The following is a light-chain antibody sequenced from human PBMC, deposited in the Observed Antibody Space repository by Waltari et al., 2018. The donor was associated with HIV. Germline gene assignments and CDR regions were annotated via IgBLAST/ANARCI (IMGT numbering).Light chain of an antibody. V-gene: IGLV2-23*03. CDR3: SSYTSFSTVL. CDR2: EGN. CDR1: SSDVGTYSL. J-gene: IGLJ2*01. Sequence: QSALTQPASVSGSPGQSITISCTGSSSDVGTYSLVSWYQHHPGKAPKLMIYEGNKRPSVVSNRFAGSKSGNTASLTISWLQAEDEADDYCSSYTSFSTVLFGGGTKLTVL.